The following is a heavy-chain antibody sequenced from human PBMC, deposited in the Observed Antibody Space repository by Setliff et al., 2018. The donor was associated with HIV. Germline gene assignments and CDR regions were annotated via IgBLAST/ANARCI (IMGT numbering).Heavy chain of an antibody. Sequence: RASVKVSCKASGYTFTSYDINWVRQATGQGLEWMGWMNPNSGNTGYAQKFQGRVTMTRNTSISTAYMELSSLRSEDTAVYYCARTVTYSYDSSGYPWYYYGMDVWGQGTTVTVSS. D-gene: IGHD3-22*01. CDR3: ARTVTYSYDSSGYPWYYYGMDV. CDR2: MNPNSGNT. V-gene: IGHV1-8*02. CDR1: GYTFTSYD. J-gene: IGHJ6*02.